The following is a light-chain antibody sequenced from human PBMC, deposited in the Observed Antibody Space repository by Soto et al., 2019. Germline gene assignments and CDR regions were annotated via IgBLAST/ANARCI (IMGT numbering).Light chain of an antibody. V-gene: IGKV3-11*01. CDR3: QQRNVWPPIT. CDR2: DST. Sequence: VLTQYTATLSLSPGERATLSCRASQSIHTSLAWYQQKPGQPPRLVVYDSTLRANGVPDRFGGSRSGTEFTLTISNLEPEDFAVYYCQQRNVWPPITFGQGTRLEI. CDR1: QSIHTS. J-gene: IGKJ5*01.